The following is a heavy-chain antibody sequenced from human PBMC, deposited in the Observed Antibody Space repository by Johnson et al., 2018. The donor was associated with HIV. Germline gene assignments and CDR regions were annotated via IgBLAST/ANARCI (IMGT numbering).Heavy chain of an antibody. CDR1: GFTVSPNS. V-gene: IGHV3-66*01. Sequence: VRLVESGGGLVQPGPSLRPSSAASGFTVSPNSMSWVRQAPGKGLEWVSVIYSGDNTLYADSVKGKFIVSRDKSKNTLYVQRNSLGGEGTAVYYCAGGVAVAFDFWGPGTMVTGSS. CDR2: IYSGDNT. D-gene: IGHD6-19*01. CDR3: AGGVAVAFDF. J-gene: IGHJ3*01.